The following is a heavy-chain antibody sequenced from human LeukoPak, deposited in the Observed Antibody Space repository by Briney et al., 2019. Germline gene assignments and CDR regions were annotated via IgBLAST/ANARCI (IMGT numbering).Heavy chain of an antibody. D-gene: IGHD3-10*01. CDR1: GFTFSSYW. CDR3: ARDRRYGSGNYFHYWYFDL. Sequence: GGSLRLSCAASGFTFSSYWMSWVRQAPGKGLEWVADIQENGGEKYYIDSVKGRFTISRDNAKNSLYLQTNSLRVEDTAVYYCARDRRYGSGNYFHYWYFDLWGRGTQVTVSS. CDR2: IQENGGEK. J-gene: IGHJ2*01. V-gene: IGHV3-7*04.